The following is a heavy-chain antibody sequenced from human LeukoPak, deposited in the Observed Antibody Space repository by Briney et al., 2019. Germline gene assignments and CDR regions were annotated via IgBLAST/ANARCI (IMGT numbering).Heavy chain of an antibody. J-gene: IGHJ4*02. Sequence: ASVTLSRKSSAYTFTTYDINWVRQATGPGQELMGWMNPNSGNTGYAHKFQGRVTMTRNTSMSTAYMELNSLRSEDTAVYYCARANYYGSGKKDLDYWGQGTLVTVSS. CDR1: AYTFTTYD. CDR2: MNPNSGNT. D-gene: IGHD3-10*01. V-gene: IGHV1-8*01. CDR3: ARANYYGSGKKDLDY.